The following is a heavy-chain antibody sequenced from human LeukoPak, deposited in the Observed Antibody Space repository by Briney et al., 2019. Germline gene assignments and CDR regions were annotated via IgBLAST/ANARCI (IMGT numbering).Heavy chain of an antibody. CDR2: IYYSGST. Sequence: SETLSLTCTVSGGSISSYYWSWIRQPPGKGLEWIGYIYYSGSTNYNPSLKSRVTISVDTSKNQFSLKLSSVTAADTAVYYCVRERSRSSVLPSIAAAQYNWFDPWGQGTLVTVSS. D-gene: IGHD6-13*01. V-gene: IGHV4-59*01. J-gene: IGHJ5*02. CDR1: GGSISSYY. CDR3: VRERSRSSVLPSIAAAQYNWFDP.